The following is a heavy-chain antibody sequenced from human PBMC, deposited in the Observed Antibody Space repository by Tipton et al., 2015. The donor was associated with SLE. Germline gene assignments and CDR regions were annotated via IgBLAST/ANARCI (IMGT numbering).Heavy chain of an antibody. CDR3: ARSDYSGSYDAFDI. Sequence: TLSLTCAVSGYSISSGYYWGWIRQPPGKGLEWIGSIYYSGSTYYNPSLKSRVTISVDTSKNQFSLKLSSVTAADTAVYYCARSDYSGSYDAFDIWGQGTMVTVSS. CDR2: IYYSGST. J-gene: IGHJ3*02. D-gene: IGHD1-26*01. V-gene: IGHV4-38-2*01. CDR1: GYSISSGYY.